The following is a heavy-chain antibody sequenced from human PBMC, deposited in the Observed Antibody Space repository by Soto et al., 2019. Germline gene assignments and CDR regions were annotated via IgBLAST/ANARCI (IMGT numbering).Heavy chain of an antibody. V-gene: IGHV3-21*01. CDR3: ARDRAVANRPYGMDV. CDR2: ISSSSSYI. J-gene: IGHJ6*02. CDR1: GFTFSSYS. Sequence: EVQLVESGGGLVKPGGSLRLSCAASGFTFSSYSMNWVRQAPGKGLEWVSCISSSSSYIHYADLVKGRLTISRDNAKNSLDLQMNSLRAEDTAVYYCARDRAVANRPYGMDVWGQGTTVTVSS. D-gene: IGHD6-19*01.